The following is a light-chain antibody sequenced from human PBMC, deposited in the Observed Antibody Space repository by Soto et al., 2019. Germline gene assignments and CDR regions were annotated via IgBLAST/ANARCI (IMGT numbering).Light chain of an antibody. CDR1: SGDIGDYNY. Sequence: QSVLTQAGSGSRSPGPSSTISCVGTSGDIGDYNYVSWYQQHPGKVPKVIIYDVSNRPSGVSYRFSGTKSGNTASLTVSGLQAEDEADYYSCSSTGSGTPIFGPGPKVTVL. CDR2: DVS. V-gene: IGLV2-14*01. J-gene: IGLJ1*01. CDR3: CSSTGSGTPI.